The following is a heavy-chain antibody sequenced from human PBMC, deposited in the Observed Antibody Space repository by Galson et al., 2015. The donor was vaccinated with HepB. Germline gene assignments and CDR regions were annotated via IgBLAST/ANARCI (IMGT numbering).Heavy chain of an antibody. CDR3: AKDQQLVRHGGMDV. CDR2: ISWNSGSI. CDR1: GFTFDDYA. D-gene: IGHD6-13*01. J-gene: IGHJ6*02. V-gene: IGHV3-9*01. Sequence: SLRLFCAASGFTFDDYAMHWVRQAPGKGLEWVSGISWNSGSIGYADSVKGRFTISRDNAKNSLYLQMNSLRAEDTALYYCAKDQQLVRHGGMDVWGQGTTVTVSS.